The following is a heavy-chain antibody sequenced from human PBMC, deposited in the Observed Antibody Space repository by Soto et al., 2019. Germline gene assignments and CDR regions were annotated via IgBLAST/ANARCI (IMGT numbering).Heavy chain of an antibody. V-gene: IGHV3-15*07. CDR2: IKSKTYGAAT. J-gene: IGHJ5*02. CDR3: TTAGVHSGSYHWFDP. Sequence: GGSLRLSCEASGFTFSVAWMNWVRQAPGKGLEWVGRIKSKTYGAATEYTTPVKGRFTILRDDSKNTLYLQMTSLTTEDTAVYYCTTAGVHSGSYHWFDPWGPGTLVTVSS. CDR1: GFTFSVAW. D-gene: IGHD1-26*01.